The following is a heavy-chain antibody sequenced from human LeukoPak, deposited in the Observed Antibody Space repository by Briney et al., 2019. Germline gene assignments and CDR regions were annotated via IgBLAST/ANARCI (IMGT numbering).Heavy chain of an antibody. CDR2: ISGSGGST. CDR1: GFTFSSYA. Sequence: GGSLRLSCAASGFTFSSYAVSWVRQAPGKGLEWASAISGSGGSTYYADSVKGRFTISRDNSKNTLYLQMNSLRAEDTAVYYCAKRGDSSGYYFDYWGQGTLVTVSS. V-gene: IGHV3-23*01. CDR3: AKRGDSSGYYFDY. J-gene: IGHJ4*02. D-gene: IGHD3-22*01.